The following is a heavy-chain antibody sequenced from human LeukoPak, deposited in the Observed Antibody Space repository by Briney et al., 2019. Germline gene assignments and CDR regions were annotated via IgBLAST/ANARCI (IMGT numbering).Heavy chain of an antibody. V-gene: IGHV4-39*01. J-gene: IGHJ6*03. CDR2: IYYSGST. CDR3: ARPDYSYYHMDV. Sequence: PSETLSLTCSVSGGSISSSSYYWGWIRQPPGKGLEWIGNIYYSGSTYYNPSLKSRVTISVDTSKNQFSLKLSSVTAADTAVYYCARPDYSYYHMDVWGKGTTVTVSS. CDR1: GGSISSSSYY.